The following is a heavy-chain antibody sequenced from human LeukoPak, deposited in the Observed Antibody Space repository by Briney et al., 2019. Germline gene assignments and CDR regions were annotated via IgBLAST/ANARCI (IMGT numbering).Heavy chain of an antibody. J-gene: IGHJ4*02. CDR1: GFTFSTYT. CDR3: AKDFGRNLGGPGY. Sequence: QPGGSLRLSCAASGFTFSTYTMAWVRQAPGGGLEWVSGISGNGGRTYYADSVKGRFAISRDDSKSTLYLQMNSLRGEDTAVYYCAKDFGRNLGGPGYWGRGTLVIVSS. D-gene: IGHD1-14*01. V-gene: IGHV3-23*01. CDR2: ISGNGGRT.